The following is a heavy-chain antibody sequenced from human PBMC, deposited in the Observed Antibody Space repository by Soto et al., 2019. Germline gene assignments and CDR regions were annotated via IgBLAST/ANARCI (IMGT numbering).Heavy chain of an antibody. V-gene: IGHV3-74*01. CDR3: ARVNYGDYGGVYDY. D-gene: IGHD4-17*01. CDR1: GFTVRSYF. Sequence: GSLRLSCASSGFTVRSYFMHWVRHAPGKGLVWVSRINSDGSSTSFADSVKGRFTISRDNAKNTLYLQMNSLRAEDTAVYYCARVNYGDYGGVYDYWGQGTLVTVSS. J-gene: IGHJ4*02. CDR2: INSDGSST.